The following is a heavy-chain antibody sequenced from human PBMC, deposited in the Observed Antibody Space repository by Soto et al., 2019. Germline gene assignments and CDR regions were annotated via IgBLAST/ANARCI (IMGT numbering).Heavy chain of an antibody. J-gene: IGHJ4*02. CDR2: IYHSGST. CDR3: TRVTTVTNRCFDH. D-gene: IGHD4-17*01. V-gene: IGHV4-30-2*01. CDR1: RAYISDGGYS. Sequence: SESLSLTCTLSRAYISDGGYSWSWIRQPPGKGLEWIGYIYHSGSTYYNPSLKSRVTISVDRSKNQFSLKLSSVTAADTAVYYCTRVTTVTNRCFDHWGQGTLVTVSS.